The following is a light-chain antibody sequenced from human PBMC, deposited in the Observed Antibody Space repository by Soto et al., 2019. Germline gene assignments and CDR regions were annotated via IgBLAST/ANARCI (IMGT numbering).Light chain of an antibody. CDR3: SSYAGRNNWV. CDR2: EVS. Sequence: QSVLTQPPSASGSPGQSVTISCTGTSSDVGGYNYVSCYQQHQGKAPKLMIYEVSKRPSGVPDRFSGSKSGNTASLTVSGLQAEDEADYYCSSYAGRNNWVFGGGTKLTVL. J-gene: IGLJ3*02. CDR1: SSDVGGYNY. V-gene: IGLV2-8*01.